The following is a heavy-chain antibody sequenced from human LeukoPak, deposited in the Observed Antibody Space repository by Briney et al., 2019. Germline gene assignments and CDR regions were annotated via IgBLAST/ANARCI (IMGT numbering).Heavy chain of an antibody. D-gene: IGHD6-25*01. J-gene: IGHJ5*02. CDR3: AGLHFASAEEFGP. CDR1: GSSISGHY. CDR2: IYSSGNI. Sequence: SETLSLTCGVSGSSISGHYWSWIRQPPGKGLEWIGYIYSSGNILYNPFLKSRVTLSLDTFNNQISLSLTSVTAADTAVYFCAGLHFASAEEFGPWGQGTLVTVSS. V-gene: IGHV4-59*08.